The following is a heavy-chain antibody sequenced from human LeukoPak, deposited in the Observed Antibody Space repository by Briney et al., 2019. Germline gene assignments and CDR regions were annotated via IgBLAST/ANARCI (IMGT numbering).Heavy chain of an antibody. D-gene: IGHD3-9*01. J-gene: IGHJ4*02. V-gene: IGHV3-30*01. Sequence: GRSLRLSCAASGFTFSSYAMHWVRQAPGKGLEWVAVISYDGSNKYYADSVKGRFTISGDNSKNTLYLQMNSPRAEDTAVYYCARGDDILTGYYILFYWGQGTLVTVSS. CDR3: ARGDDILTGYYILFY. CDR1: GFTFSSYA. CDR2: ISYDGSNK.